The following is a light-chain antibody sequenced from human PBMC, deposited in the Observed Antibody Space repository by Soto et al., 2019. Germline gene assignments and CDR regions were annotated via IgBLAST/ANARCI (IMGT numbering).Light chain of an antibody. Sequence: QSALTQPASVSGSPGQSITISCTGTSSDVGGYNYVSWYQQHPGKAPKLMIYDVSNRPSGVSNRFSGSECGNTASLTISGLQAEDEADYYCSSYTSSSTLVVFGGGTKLIVL. CDR2: DVS. V-gene: IGLV2-14*01. CDR1: SSDVGGYNY. CDR3: SSYTSSSTLVV. J-gene: IGLJ2*01.